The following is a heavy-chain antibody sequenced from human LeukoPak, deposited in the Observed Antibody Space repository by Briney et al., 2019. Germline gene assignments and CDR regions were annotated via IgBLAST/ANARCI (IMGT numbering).Heavy chain of an antibody. CDR2: INPNSGGT. CDR1: GYTFTGYY. J-gene: IGHJ3*02. Sequence: ASVKVSCKASGYTFTGYYMHWVRQAPGQGLEWMGWINPNSGGTNYAQKFQGRVTMTRDTSISTAYMELSRLRSDDTAVYYCARISSGYRDAFDIWGQGTMVTVSS. CDR3: ARISSGYRDAFDI. V-gene: IGHV1-2*02. D-gene: IGHD3-22*01.